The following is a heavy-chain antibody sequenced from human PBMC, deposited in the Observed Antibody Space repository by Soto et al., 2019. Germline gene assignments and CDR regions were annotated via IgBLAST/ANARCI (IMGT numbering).Heavy chain of an antibody. CDR2: ISSSSSYI. V-gene: IGHV3-21*01. CDR1: GFTFSSYG. J-gene: IGHJ6*02. CDR3: AGSSAYYYYGMDV. Sequence: EVQLVESGGGLVKPGGSLRLSCAASGFTFSSYGMNWVRQAPGKGLEWVSSISSSSSYIYYADSVKGRFTISRDNAKNSLYLQMNSLRAEDTAVYYCAGSSAYYYYGMDVWGQGTTVTVSS.